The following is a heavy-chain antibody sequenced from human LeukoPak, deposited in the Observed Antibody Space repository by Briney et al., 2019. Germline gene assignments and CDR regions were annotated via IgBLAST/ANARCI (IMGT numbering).Heavy chain of an antibody. V-gene: IGHV3-23*01. CDR3: AKGGSDYIWGSYRPFEY. CDR1: EFTFSSYA. D-gene: IGHD3-16*02. Sequence: PGGSLRLSCAASEFTFSSYAMSWVRQAPGKGLEWVSTIIGNGRKTSYADSVKGRFTISRDNSKNTLYLQMSSLRAGDTAVYYCAKGGSDYIWGSYRPFEYWGQGTLVTVSS. CDR2: IIGNGRKT. J-gene: IGHJ4*02.